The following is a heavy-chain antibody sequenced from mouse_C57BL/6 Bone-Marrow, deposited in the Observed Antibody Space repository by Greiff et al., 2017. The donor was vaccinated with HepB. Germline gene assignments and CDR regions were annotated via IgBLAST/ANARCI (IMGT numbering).Heavy chain of an antibody. D-gene: IGHD2-4*01. CDR3: ARMDYVDWFAY. J-gene: IGHJ3*01. CDR2: IDPSDSYT. Sequence: QVQLQQPGAELVMPGASVKLSCKASGYTFTSYWMHWVKQRPGQGLEWIGEIDPSDSYTNYNQKFKGKSTLTVDKSSSTAYMQLSSLTSEDSAVYCCARMDYVDWFAYWGQGTLVTVSA. V-gene: IGHV1-69*01. CDR1: GYTFTSYW.